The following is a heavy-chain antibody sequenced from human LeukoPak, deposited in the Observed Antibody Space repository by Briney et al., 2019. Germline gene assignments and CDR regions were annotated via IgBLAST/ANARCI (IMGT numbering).Heavy chain of an antibody. D-gene: IGHD6-13*01. V-gene: IGHV3-7*01. Sequence: GGSLRLSCAASGFTFSSYWMSWVRQAPGKGLEWVAHIKQDASEKYYVDSVKGRFTISRDNAKNSLYLQMNSLRAEDTTVYYCARVTYSSSWLEYFQHWGQGTLVTVSS. CDR3: ARVTYSSSWLEYFQH. CDR2: IKQDASEK. CDR1: GFTFSSYW. J-gene: IGHJ1*01.